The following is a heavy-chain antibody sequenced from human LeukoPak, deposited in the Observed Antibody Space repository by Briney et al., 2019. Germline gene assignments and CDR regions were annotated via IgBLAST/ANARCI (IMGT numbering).Heavy chain of an antibody. CDR2: INPNSGGT. Sequence: ASVKVSCKASGYTFTGYYMHWVRQAPGQGLEWMGWINPNSGGTNYAQKFQGWVTMTRDTSISTAYMELSRLRSDDTAVYYCARDLDCSSTSCYREVDSWGQGTLVTVSS. J-gene: IGHJ5*01. CDR3: ARDLDCSSTSCYREVDS. CDR1: GYTFTGYY. V-gene: IGHV1-2*04. D-gene: IGHD2-2*02.